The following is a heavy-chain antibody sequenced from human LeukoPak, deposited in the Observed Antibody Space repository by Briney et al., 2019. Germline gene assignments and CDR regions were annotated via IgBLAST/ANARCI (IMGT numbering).Heavy chain of an antibody. V-gene: IGHV1-8*01. D-gene: IGHD3-16*02. J-gene: IGHJ4*02. CDR3: ARDSVSMITFGGVIPRPFDY. CDR2: MNPNSGNT. Sequence: ASVKVSCKASGYTFTSYDINWVRQATGQGLEWMGWMNPNSGNTGYAQKLQGRVTMTTDTSTSTAYMELRSLRSDDTAVYYCARDSVSMITFGGVIPRPFDYWGQGTLVTVSS. CDR1: GYTFTSYD.